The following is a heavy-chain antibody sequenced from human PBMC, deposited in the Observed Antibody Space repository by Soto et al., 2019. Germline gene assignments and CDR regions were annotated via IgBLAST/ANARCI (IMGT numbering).Heavy chain of an antibody. Sequence: VQLVQSGSEVKKPGASVKVSCKASGFTFTSYGISWVRQAPGQGLEWMAWISIYNDNTKYAQKFQGRITMTTDTSTSTAYMELRSVRSDDTAVYYCARDTYYCGSGTYDEGMDGWGQGTTVTVSS. CDR3: ARDTYYCGSGTYDEGMDG. D-gene: IGHD3-10*01. J-gene: IGHJ6*02. V-gene: IGHV1-18*04. CDR1: GFTFTSYG. CDR2: ISIYNDNT.